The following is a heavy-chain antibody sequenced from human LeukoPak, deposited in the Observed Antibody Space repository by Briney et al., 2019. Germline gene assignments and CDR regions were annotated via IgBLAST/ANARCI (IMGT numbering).Heavy chain of an antibody. D-gene: IGHD6-6*01. J-gene: IGHJ5*02. V-gene: IGHV3-23*01. CDR1: GFTFSSYA. CDR2: ISGSGEST. CDR3: AKARGYSSSSENNWFDP. Sequence: PGGSLRLSCTASGFTFSSYAMNWVRQAPGKGLGWVSAISGSGESTYYADSVKGRFTISRENSKSTLYLQMNSLRAEDTALYYCAKARGYSSSSENNWFDPWGQGTLVTVSS.